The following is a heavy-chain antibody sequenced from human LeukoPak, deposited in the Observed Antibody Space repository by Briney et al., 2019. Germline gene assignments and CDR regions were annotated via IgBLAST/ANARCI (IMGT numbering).Heavy chain of an antibody. D-gene: IGHD1-26*01. Sequence: SETLSLTCTVSGGSISTYFWSWLRQPPGKGLEWIGYIYYSGSTNYNPSLKSRVTISVDTSKNQFSLKLSSVTAADTAVYYCARSDSATYEAWFDPWGQGTLVTVSS. CDR1: GGSISTYF. CDR2: IYYSGST. CDR3: ARSDSATYEAWFDP. V-gene: IGHV4-59*01. J-gene: IGHJ5*02.